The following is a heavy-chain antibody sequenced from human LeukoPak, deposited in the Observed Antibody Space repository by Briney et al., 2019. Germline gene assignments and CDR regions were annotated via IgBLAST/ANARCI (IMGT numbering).Heavy chain of an antibody. J-gene: IGHJ4*02. CDR2: INENEAAK. Sequence: GGSLRLSCVVSGFTFSEYWMTWVRQAPGRGLEWVASINENEAAKYYADSVKGRFTISRDNSKNTLYLQMNSLRAEDTAVYYCAKDIASSGFDYWGQGTLVTVSS. V-gene: IGHV3-7*01. CDR1: GFTFSEYW. D-gene: IGHD6-19*01. CDR3: AKDIASSGFDY.